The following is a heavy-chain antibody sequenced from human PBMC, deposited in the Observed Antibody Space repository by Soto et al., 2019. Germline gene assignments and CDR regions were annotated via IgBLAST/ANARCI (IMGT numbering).Heavy chain of an antibody. J-gene: IGHJ6*02. CDR1: GFTFSNYG. D-gene: IGHD4-17*01. V-gene: IGHV3-30*03. CDR3: TRLHWNTPLYGDYGGNGMDV. CDR2: ISYDGSDK. Sequence: LRLSCAASGFTFSNYGMHWVRQAPGKGLEWVAVISYDGSDKYYADSVKGRFSISRDNSKNTLYLQMNSLKTEDTAVYYCTRLHWNTPLYGDYGGNGMDVWGQGTTVTVSS.